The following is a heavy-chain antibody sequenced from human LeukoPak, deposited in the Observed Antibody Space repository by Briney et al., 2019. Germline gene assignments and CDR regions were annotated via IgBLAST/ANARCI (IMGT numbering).Heavy chain of an antibody. J-gene: IGHJ6*03. D-gene: IGHD6-13*01. CDR1: GYTFTSYG. CDR2: ISAYNGNT. V-gene: IGHV1-18*01. Sequence: ASVKVSCKASGYTFTSYGISWVRQAPGQGLEWMGWISAYNGNTNYAQKLQGRVTMTTDTSTSTAYMELRSLRSDDTAVYYCARGTGAAAGPPYYYYYYMDVWGKGTTVTVSS. CDR3: ARGTGAAAGPPYYYYYYMDV.